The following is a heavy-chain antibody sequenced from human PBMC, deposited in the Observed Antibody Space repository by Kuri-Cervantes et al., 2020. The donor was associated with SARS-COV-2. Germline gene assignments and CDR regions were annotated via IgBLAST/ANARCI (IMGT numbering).Heavy chain of an antibody. CDR3: AKDHSNWNSYYFDY. CDR2: IYSCGST. CDR1: GFTVSSNY. Sequence: GESLKISCAASGFTVSSNYMSWVRQAPGKGLEWVSVIYSCGSTYYADSVKGRFTISRDNSKNTLYLQMNSLRAEDTAVYYCAKDHSNWNSYYFDYWGQGTLVTVSS. V-gene: IGHV3-66*03. J-gene: IGHJ4*02. D-gene: IGHD1-1*01.